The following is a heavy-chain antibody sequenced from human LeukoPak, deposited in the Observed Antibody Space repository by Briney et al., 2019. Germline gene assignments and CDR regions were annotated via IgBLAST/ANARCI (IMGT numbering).Heavy chain of an antibody. Sequence: PWETLTLTCAASGFTISSYGWLWLRQPPGKGLEWVAFISYGGSNKYYAYPERGRLTITEATKKHTPHLQSNSPTADATDLYYCARRCLGGPAAFDYWGQGTLVTVSS. J-gene: IGHJ4*02. CDR3: ARRCLGGPAAFDY. V-gene: IGHV3-30*03. D-gene: IGHD3-10*02. CDR1: GFTISSYG. CDR2: ISYGGSNK.